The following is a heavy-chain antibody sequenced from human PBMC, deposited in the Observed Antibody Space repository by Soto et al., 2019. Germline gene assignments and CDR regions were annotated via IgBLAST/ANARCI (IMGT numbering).Heavy chain of an antibody. J-gene: IGHJ5*02. D-gene: IGHD6-13*01. CDR2: IYHSGST. CDR1: GGSISSGGYS. Sequence: LSLTCAVSGGSISSGGYSWSWIRQPPGKGLEWIGYIYHSGSTYYNPSLKSRVTISVDRSKNQFSLKLSSVTAADTAVYYCARVRHSSSCYSDGSAPWGQGTLFPVSS. V-gene: IGHV4-30-2*01. CDR3: ARVRHSSSCYSDGSAP.